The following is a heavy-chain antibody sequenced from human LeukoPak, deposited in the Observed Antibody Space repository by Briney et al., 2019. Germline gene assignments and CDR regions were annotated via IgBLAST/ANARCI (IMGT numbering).Heavy chain of an antibody. V-gene: IGHV4-59*12. CDR1: GGSITHYY. D-gene: IGHD2-2*02. CDR2: SYYNGST. CDR3: ARDKYRGLDY. J-gene: IGHJ4*02. Sequence: SETLSLTCTVSGGSITHYYWTWIRQPPGKTLEWIGYSYYNGSTKYNPSLKSRVTISVDKSKNQFSLKLSSVTAADTAVYYCARDKYRGLDYWGQGTLVTVSS.